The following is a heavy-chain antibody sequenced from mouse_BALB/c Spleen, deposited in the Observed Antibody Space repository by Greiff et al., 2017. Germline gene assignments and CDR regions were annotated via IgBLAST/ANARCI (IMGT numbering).Heavy chain of an antibody. V-gene: IGHV1-54*01. CDR1: GYAFTNYL. D-gene: IGHD1-1*01. Sequence: QVQLKQSGAELVRPGTSVKVSCKASGYAFTNYLIEWVKQRPGQGLEWIGVINPGSGGTNYNEKFKGKATLTADKSSSTAYMQLSSLTSDDSAVYFCARWGGSSYFDYWGQGTTLTVSS. J-gene: IGHJ2*01. CDR2: INPGSGGT. CDR3: ARWGGSSYFDY.